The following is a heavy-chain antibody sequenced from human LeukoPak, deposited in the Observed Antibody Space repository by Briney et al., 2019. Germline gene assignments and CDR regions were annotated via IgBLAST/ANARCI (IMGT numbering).Heavy chain of an antibody. Sequence: GGSLRLSCAASGFTFSSYGMNWVRQAPGKGLEWVGRTRNKANSYTTEYAASVKGRFTISRDDSKNSLYLQMNSLKTEDTAVYYCARGDYYDSSGYYRPGYWGQGTLVTVSS. J-gene: IGHJ4*02. CDR2: TRNKANSYTT. V-gene: IGHV3-72*01. CDR3: ARGDYYDSSGYYRPGY. D-gene: IGHD3-22*01. CDR1: GFTFSSYG.